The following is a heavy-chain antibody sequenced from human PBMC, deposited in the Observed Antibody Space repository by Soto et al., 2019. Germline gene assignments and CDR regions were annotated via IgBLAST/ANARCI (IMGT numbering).Heavy chain of an antibody. CDR2: IYHSGST. V-gene: IGHV4-4*02. Sequence: SATLSLTSAIPCCSIGSSNWWSMVGQPPGKGLEWIGEIYHSGSTNYNPSLKSRVTISVDKSKNQFSLKLSSVTAADTAVYYCARGSVVRGVAYYGMDVWGQGTTVS. D-gene: IGHD3-10*01. CDR1: CCSIGSSNW. J-gene: IGHJ6*02. CDR3: ARGSVVRGVAYYGMDV.